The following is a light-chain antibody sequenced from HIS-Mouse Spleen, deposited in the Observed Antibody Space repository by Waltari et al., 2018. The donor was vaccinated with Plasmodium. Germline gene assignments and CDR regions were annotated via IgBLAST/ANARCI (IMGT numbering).Light chain of an antibody. V-gene: IGLV3-10*01. CDR2: EDS. CDR1: ALPKKY. CDR3: YSTDSSGNHRV. J-gene: IGLJ3*02. Sequence: SYELTQPPSVSVSPGQTARITCPGDALPKKYAYWYQKKSGQDPVLVIYEDSKRPSGIPERFSGSSSGTMATLTISGAQVEDEADYYCYSTDSSGNHRVFGGGTKLTVL.